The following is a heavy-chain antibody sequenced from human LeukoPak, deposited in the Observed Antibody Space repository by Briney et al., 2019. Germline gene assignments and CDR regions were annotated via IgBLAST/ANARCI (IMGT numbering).Heavy chain of an antibody. V-gene: IGHV3-23*01. CDR1: GFRFSSYA. CDR3: AKFPQSVVGTTQFDF. CDR2: ISGSVGNT. D-gene: IGHD2-15*01. Sequence: TGVSLRLSCAASGFRFSSYAMSWVRQAPGKGREWISSISGSVGNTNYADSVKGRFTISRDNSKNTLYLQMNSLRAEDTAIYFCAKFPQSVVGTTQFDFWGQGTLVTVSS. J-gene: IGHJ4*02.